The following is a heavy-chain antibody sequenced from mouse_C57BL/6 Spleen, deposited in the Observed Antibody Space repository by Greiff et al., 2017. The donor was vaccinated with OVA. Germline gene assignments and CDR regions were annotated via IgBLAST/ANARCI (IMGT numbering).Heavy chain of an antibody. J-gene: IGHJ2*01. CDR3: ARDYYGSRRGYFDY. CDR1: GYSITSGYY. V-gene: IGHV3-6*01. D-gene: IGHD1-1*01. CDR2: ISYDGSN. Sequence: EVHLVESGPGLVKPSQSLSLTCSVTGYSITSGYYWNWIRQFPGNKLEWMGYISYDGSNNYNPSLKNRISITRDTSKNQFFLKLNSVTTEDTATYYCARDYYGSRRGYFDYWGQGTTLTVSS.